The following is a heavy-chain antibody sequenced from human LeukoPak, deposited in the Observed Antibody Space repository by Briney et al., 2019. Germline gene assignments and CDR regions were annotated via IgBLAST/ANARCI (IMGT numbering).Heavy chain of an antibody. CDR3: AAAGKGGYYYYYMDV. CDR1: GFTFSTYA. Sequence: PGGSLRLSCAASGFTFSTYAMSWVRQAPGKGLEWVSTISGSGANAYYADSVRGRFTISRDNSKNTLYLQMNSLRAEDTAVYYCAAAGKGGYYYYYMDVWGKGTTVTVSS. CDR2: ISGSGANA. V-gene: IGHV3-23*01. D-gene: IGHD6-13*01. J-gene: IGHJ6*03.